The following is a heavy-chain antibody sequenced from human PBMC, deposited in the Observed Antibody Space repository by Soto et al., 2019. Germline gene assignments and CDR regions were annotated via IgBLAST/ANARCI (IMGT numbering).Heavy chain of an antibody. CDR3: ARAAVQAAIDFDY. J-gene: IGHJ4*02. Sequence: SVKVSCKASGGTFSSYTISWVRQAPGQGLEWMGRIIPILGIANYAQKFQGRVTITADKSTSTAYMELSSLRSEEPAVYYCARAAVQAAIDFDYWAQGTLVSVSS. V-gene: IGHV1-69*02. D-gene: IGHD2-2*01. CDR1: GGTFSSYT. CDR2: IIPILGIA.